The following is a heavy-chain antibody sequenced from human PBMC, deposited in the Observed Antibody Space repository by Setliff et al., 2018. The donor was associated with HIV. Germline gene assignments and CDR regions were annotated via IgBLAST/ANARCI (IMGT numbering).Heavy chain of an antibody. CDR1: GGSISGYF. CDR3: ARGDTRNYYGGDYFDY. Sequence: LSLTCTVSGGSISGYFWNWIRQPPGKGLEWIGYIYHSGNTNYNPSLESRVSISVDTSKNQFSLKLSSVTAADTAVYYCARGDTRNYYGGDYFDYWGQGSLVTVSS. J-gene: IGHJ4*02. D-gene: IGHD1-26*01. V-gene: IGHV4-59*01. CDR2: IYHSGNT.